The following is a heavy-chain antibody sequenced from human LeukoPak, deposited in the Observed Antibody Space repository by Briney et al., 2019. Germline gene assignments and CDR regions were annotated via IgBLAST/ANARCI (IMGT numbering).Heavy chain of an antibody. CDR1: GFTFSNYA. V-gene: IGHV3-23*01. D-gene: IGHD5-12*01. J-gene: IGHJ4*02. CDR3: AKDESQVRWLQSPIDY. CDR2: ISGSGDNT. Sequence: GGSLRLSCAASGFTFSNYAMSWVRQAPGKGLEWVSAISGSGDNTYYADSVKGRFTISRDNSKNTLYLQMNSLRAEDTAVYYCAKDESQVRWLQSPIDYWGQGTLVTVSS.